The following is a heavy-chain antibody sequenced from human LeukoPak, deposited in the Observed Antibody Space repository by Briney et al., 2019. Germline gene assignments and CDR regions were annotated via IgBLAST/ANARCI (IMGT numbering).Heavy chain of an antibody. CDR3: ARPIAATWSDYYYMDV. J-gene: IGHJ6*03. D-gene: IGHD6-13*01. CDR1: GYTFTSYD. Sequence: ASVKVSCKASGYTFTSYDINWVRQATGQGLEWMGWMNPNSGNTGYAQKLQGRVTMTTDTSTSTAYMELRSLRSDDTAVYYCARPIAATWSDYYYMDVWGKGTTVTVSS. V-gene: IGHV1-8*01. CDR2: MNPNSGNT.